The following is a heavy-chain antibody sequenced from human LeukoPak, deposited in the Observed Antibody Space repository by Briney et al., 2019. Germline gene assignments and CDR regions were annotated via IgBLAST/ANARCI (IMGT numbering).Heavy chain of an antibody. Sequence: PSQTLSLTCTVSGASIRSDDYYWSWIRQPPGKGLEWIGYIYYSGSTYYNPSLKSRVTMSVDTSKNQFSLKLTSVTAADMAVYYCARGGSYYDSSGSPVGVYWGQGTLVTVSS. V-gene: IGHV4-30-4*01. D-gene: IGHD3-22*01. CDR1: GASIRSDDYY. CDR2: IYYSGST. J-gene: IGHJ4*02. CDR3: ARGGSYYDSSGSPVGVY.